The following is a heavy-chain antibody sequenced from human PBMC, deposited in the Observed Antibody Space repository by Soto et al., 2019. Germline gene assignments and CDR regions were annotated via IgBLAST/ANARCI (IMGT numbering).Heavy chain of an antibody. CDR2: IYPGDSDT. CDR3: ARQMATIRNYYGMDV. CDR1: GYSFTSSW. V-gene: IGHV5-51*01. D-gene: IGHD5-12*01. Sequence: GASLKISCKGSGYSFTSSWFGSVRQMPGKGLEWMGIIYPGDSDTRYSPSFQGQVTISADKSISTAYLQWSSLKASDTAMYYCARQMATIRNYYGMDVWGQGTTVTVSS. J-gene: IGHJ6*02.